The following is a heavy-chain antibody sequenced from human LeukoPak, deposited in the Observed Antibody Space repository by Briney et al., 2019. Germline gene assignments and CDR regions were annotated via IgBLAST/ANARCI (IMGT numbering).Heavy chain of an antibody. CDR1: GFTFGDFG. D-gene: IGHD1-26*01. CDR3: ARDTYWWELDY. Sequence: GGSLRLSCAASGFTFGDFGMSWVRQAPGRGLEWVSGINWNGASTGYAASVKGRFTISRDNAKNSLYLQMNSLRAEDTGVYYCARDTYWWELDYWGQGTLVTVSS. V-gene: IGHV3-20*04. J-gene: IGHJ4*02. CDR2: INWNGAST.